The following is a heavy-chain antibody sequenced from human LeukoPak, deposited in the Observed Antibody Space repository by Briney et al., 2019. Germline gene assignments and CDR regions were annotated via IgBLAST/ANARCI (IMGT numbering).Heavy chain of an antibody. V-gene: IGHV3-30*04. CDR2: ISYDGSNK. Sequence: GGSLRLSCAASGFTFTSYSIHWVRQAPGKGLEWVAGISYDGSNKYYADSVKGRFTISRDNSKNTLYLQMNSLRAEDTAVYYCATPLKDVGYWGQGTLVTVSS. J-gene: IGHJ4*02. CDR3: ATPLKDVGY. CDR1: GFTFTSYS.